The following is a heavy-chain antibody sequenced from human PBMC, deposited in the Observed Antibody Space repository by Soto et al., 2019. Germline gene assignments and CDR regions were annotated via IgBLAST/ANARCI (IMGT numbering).Heavy chain of an antibody. J-gene: IGHJ5*02. D-gene: IGHD5-18*01. V-gene: IGHV4-31*03. Sequence: SETLSLTCTVSGGSISSGGYYWSWIRQHPGKGLEWIGYIYYSGSTYYNPSLKSRVTISVETSKNQFSLKLSSVPAADTAVYYCAREVRRGVDTAFLWFDPWGQGTLVTVSS. CDR1: GGSISSGGYY. CDR3: AREVRRGVDTAFLWFDP. CDR2: IYYSGST.